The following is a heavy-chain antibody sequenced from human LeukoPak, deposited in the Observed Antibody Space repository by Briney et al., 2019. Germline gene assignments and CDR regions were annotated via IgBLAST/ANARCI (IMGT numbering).Heavy chain of an antibody. CDR1: GYSFTSYW. J-gene: IGHJ4*02. Sequence: GESLKISCKGSGYSFTSYWIGWVRQMPGKGLEWMGIIYPGDSDTRYSPSFQGQVTISADKSISTAYLQWSSLKASDTAMYYCARRDYYDSSGYYEVSPNYYFDCWGQGTLVTVSS. CDR2: IYPGDSDT. CDR3: ARRDYYDSSGYYEVSPNYYFDC. D-gene: IGHD3-22*01. V-gene: IGHV5-51*01.